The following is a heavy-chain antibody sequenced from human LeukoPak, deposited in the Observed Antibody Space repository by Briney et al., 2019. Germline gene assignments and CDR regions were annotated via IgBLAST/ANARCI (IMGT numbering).Heavy chain of an antibody. J-gene: IGHJ1*01. D-gene: IGHD3-3*01. V-gene: IGHV1-18*01. CDR1: GYTFTSYG. CDR3: ARKEDDFWSGYYPEYFQH. CDR2: ISAYNGNT. Sequence: GASVKVSCKASGYTFTSYGISWVRQAPGQGLEWMAWISAYNGNTNYAQKLQGRVTMTTDTSTSTAYMELRSLRSDDTAVYYCARKEDDFWSGYYPEYFQHWGQGTLVTVSS.